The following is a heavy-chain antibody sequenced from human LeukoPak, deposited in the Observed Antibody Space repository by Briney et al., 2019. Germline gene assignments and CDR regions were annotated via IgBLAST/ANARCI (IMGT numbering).Heavy chain of an antibody. J-gene: IGHJ6*03. CDR3: ARHNGFDRGYYYYMDV. Sequence: PSETLSLTCTVSGGFINSYYWSWIRQPAWKGLEWIGRVYTSGITNYNPSLKSRITMSVDTSKNQFSLKLTSVTAADTAVYYCARHNGFDRGYYYYMDVWGKGTTVTVSS. D-gene: IGHD3-9*01. CDR1: GGFINSYY. V-gene: IGHV4-4*07. CDR2: VYTSGIT.